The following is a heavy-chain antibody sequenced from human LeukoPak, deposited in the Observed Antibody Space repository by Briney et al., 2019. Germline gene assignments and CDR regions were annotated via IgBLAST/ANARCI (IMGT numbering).Heavy chain of an antibody. J-gene: IGHJ4*02. CDR1: GFTFSSYS. CDR3: ARVGRDYGYYFDY. Sequence: PGGSLRLSCAASGFTFSSYSMNWVRQAPGKGLEWVSSISSSSSYIYYADSVKGRFTISRDNAKNSLYLQMNSLRAEDTAVYYCARVGRDYGYYFDYWGQGTLVTVSS. V-gene: IGHV3-21*01. CDR2: ISSSSSYI. D-gene: IGHD4-17*01.